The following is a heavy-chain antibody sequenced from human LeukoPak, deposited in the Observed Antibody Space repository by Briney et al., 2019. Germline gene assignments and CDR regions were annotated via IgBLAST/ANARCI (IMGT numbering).Heavy chain of an antibody. CDR1: GDSVSSNSAA. J-gene: IGHJ6*03. Sequence: SQTLSLTCAISGDSVSSNSAAWNWIRQSPSRGLEWLGRTYYRSKWYNDYAVSVKSRITINPDTSKNQFSLQLNSVTPEDTAVYYCARDQEILPQPGIAAAEWLGYYYYYMDVWGKGTTVTVSS. D-gene: IGHD6-13*01. V-gene: IGHV6-1*01. CDR3: ARDQEILPQPGIAAAEWLGYYYYYMDV. CDR2: TYYRSKWYN.